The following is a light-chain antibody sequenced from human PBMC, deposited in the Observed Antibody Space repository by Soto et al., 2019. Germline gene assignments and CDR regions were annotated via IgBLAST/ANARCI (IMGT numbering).Light chain of an antibody. V-gene: IGLV2-18*02. J-gene: IGLJ2*01. CDR1: SSDVGSYNR. Sequence: QSALTQPTSVSGSPGQSVSISCTGTSSDVGSYNRVSWYQQPPGTAPKLMIYEVSNRPSGVPDRFSGSKSGNTASLTISGLQAEDEADYYCSSYTSSNTLLFGGGTKLTVL. CDR2: EVS. CDR3: SSYTSSNTLL.